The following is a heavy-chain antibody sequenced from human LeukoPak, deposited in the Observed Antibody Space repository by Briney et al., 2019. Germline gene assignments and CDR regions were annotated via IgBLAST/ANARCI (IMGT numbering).Heavy chain of an antibody. J-gene: IGHJ4*02. V-gene: IGHV1-8*01. CDR3: ARGAPGSYCSGGSCPYFDY. Sequence: GASVKVSCKSSGYTFTCYDINLVRQATGPGLERMGLVNPNSGHTGYAQKFQGRVTMTRNTSRSTAYMELSSLRSEDTAVYYCARGAPGSYCSGGSCPYFDYWGQGTLVSVSS. D-gene: IGHD2-15*01. CDR1: GYTFTCYD. CDR2: VNPNSGHT.